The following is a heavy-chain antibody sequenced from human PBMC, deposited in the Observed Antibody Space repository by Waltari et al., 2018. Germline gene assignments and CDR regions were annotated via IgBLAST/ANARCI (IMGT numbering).Heavy chain of an antibody. Sequence: QVRLQESGPGMVKSSQTLSLTCTVSGGSISTGSYYWTGIRHLPGKGLEWIGYVDFTGSTLYTPALAERLSITVETSKNQFSLNLESVRPADTAVYYCARVETLAFDFWGQGTEVAVSS. CDR1: GGSISTGSYY. J-gene: IGHJ3*01. CDR3: ARVETLAFDF. D-gene: IGHD3-16*01. V-gene: IGHV4-31*03. CDR2: VDFTGST.